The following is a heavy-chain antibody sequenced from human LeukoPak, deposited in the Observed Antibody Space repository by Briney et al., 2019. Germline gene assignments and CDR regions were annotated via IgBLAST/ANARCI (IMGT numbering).Heavy chain of an antibody. V-gene: IGHV3-23*01. CDR2: IGGRGDKT. Sequence: GWALRHSCAASGFTSSSYAMSSVRQPPRKGGEWVSRIGGRGDKTHYADSVKGRFTISRDNSKNTLFLQMNSLIAEDTVIYYWASLGYCTRTNFYAEGDFDYWGQGNLVTVSS. CDR1: GFTSSSYA. D-gene: IGHD2-2*01. CDR3: ASLGYCTRTNFYAEGDFDY. J-gene: IGHJ4*02.